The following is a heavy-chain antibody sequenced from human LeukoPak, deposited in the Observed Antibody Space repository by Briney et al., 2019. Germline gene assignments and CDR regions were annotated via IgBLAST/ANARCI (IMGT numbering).Heavy chain of an antibody. J-gene: IGHJ4*02. CDR2: IYYSGST. CDR1: GDSISSSAYT. D-gene: IGHD5-18*01. CDR3: ARVAKVGIQLWAYFDY. V-gene: IGHV4-61*08. Sequence: PSETLSLTCTVSGDSISSSAYTWGWIRQPPGKGLEWIGYIYYSGSTNYNPSLKSRVTISVETSKNQFSLKLSSVTAADTAVYYCARVAKVGIQLWAYFDYWGQGTLVTVSS.